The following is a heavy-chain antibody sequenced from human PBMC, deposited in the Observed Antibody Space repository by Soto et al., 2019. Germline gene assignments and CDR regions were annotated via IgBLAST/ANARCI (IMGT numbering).Heavy chain of an antibody. J-gene: IGHJ1*01. CDR1: GESFSGYY. Sequence: QVELQQWGAGLLKPSETLSLTCAVYGESFSGYYWSWIRQPPGKGLEWIGEINYRGRTKYNPSLKSRVTISVDTSKNQFSLKLTSVTAAYAAVYYCARLPDAGSYFQYCGQGTLVTVSS. D-gene: IGHD3-10*01. CDR3: ARLPDAGSYFQY. CDR2: INYRGRT. V-gene: IGHV4-34*01.